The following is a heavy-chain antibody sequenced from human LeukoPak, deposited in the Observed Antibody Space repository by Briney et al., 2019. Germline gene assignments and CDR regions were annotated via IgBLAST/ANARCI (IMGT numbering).Heavy chain of an antibody. V-gene: IGHV4-61*01. CDR2: IYYSGST. D-gene: IGHD5-24*01. CDR3: ARWNGFQGLSDY. Sequence: SETLSLTCTVSGGSVSSGSYYWSWIRQPPGKGLEWIGYIYYSGSTNYNPSLKSRVTISVDTSKNQFSLKLSSVTAADTAVYYCARWNGFQGLSDYWGQGTLVTVSS. CDR1: GGSVSSGSYY. J-gene: IGHJ4*02.